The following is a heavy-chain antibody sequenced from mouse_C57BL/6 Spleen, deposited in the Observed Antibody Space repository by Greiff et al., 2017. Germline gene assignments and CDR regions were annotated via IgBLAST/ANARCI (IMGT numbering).Heavy chain of an antibody. CDR1: GFNIKDDY. J-gene: IGHJ2*01. CDR2: IDPENGDT. D-gene: IGHD1-1*01. V-gene: IGHV14-4*01. Sequence: EVQLQQSGAELVRPGASVKLSCTASGFNIKDDYMHWVKQRPEQGLEWIGWIDPENGDTEYASKFQGKATITADTSSNTAYLQLSSLTSEDTAVYYCTTGAITTVLFDYWGQGTTLTVSS. CDR3: TTGAITTVLFDY.